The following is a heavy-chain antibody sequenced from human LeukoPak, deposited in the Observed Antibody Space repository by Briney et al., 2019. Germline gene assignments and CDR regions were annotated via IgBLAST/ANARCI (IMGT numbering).Heavy chain of an antibody. CDR3: AREFGESPFDY. CDR1: SESFSGYF. D-gene: IGHD3-10*01. Sequence: SETLSLTCAIYSESFSGYFWSWIRQPPGKGLEWIGEINYSGSTNYNPSLKSRVTISVDTSKNQFSLKLSSVTAADTAVYYCAREFGESPFDYWGQGTLVTVPS. V-gene: IGHV4-34*01. J-gene: IGHJ4*02. CDR2: INYSGST.